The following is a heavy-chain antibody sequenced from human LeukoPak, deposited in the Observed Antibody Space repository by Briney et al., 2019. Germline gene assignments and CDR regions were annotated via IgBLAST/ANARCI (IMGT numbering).Heavy chain of an antibody. Sequence: AGGSLRLSCAASGFTFSSYSMNWVRQAPGKGLEWVSSISSSSSYIYYADSVKGRFTISRDNAKNSLYLQMNSLRAEDTAVYYCARDRAGAGYYDGSGYDYYGMDVRGQGTTVTVSS. V-gene: IGHV3-21*01. CDR2: ISSSSSYI. CDR3: ARDRAGAGYYDGSGYDYYGMDV. CDR1: GFTFSSYS. D-gene: IGHD3-22*01. J-gene: IGHJ6*02.